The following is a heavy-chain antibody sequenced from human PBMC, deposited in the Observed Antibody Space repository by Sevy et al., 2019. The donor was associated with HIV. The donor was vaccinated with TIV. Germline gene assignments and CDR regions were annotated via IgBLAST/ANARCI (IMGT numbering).Heavy chain of an antibody. D-gene: IGHD2-2*03. CDR3: ARADGYSSSTSCHGRWGFGEFDAFDI. CDR1: GGSISSGGYY. J-gene: IGHJ3*02. CDR2: IYYSAST. V-gene: IGHV4-31*03. Sequence: SETLSLTCTVSGGSISSGGYYWSWIRQHPGKGLEWIGYIYYSASTYYSPSLKSRVTISVDTSKNQFSLKLSSVTAADTAVYYCARADGYSSSTSCHGRWGFGEFDAFDIWGQGTMVTVSS.